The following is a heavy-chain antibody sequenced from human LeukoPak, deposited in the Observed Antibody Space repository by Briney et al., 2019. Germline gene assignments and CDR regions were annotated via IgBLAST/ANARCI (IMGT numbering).Heavy chain of an antibody. D-gene: IGHD6-19*01. CDR1: GGSISSYY. J-gene: IGHJ4*02. CDR3: ARERIAVAGTGFYFDY. CDR2: IYTSGST. Sequence: SETLSLTCTVSGGSISSYYWSWIRQPAGKGLEWIGRIYTSGSTNYNPSLKSRATMSVDTSKNQFSLKLSSVTAADTAVYYCARERIAVAGTGFYFDYWGQGTLVTVSS. V-gene: IGHV4-4*07.